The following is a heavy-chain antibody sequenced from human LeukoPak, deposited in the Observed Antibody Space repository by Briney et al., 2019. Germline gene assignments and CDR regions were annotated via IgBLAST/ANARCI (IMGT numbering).Heavy chain of an antibody. J-gene: IGHJ4*02. Sequence: GSLRLSCAASGFTFSSYAMHWVRQAPGKGLEWVAFIRYDGSNKYYADSVKGRFTISRDNSKNTLYLQVNSLRAEDTAVYYCAKEDWDYGPGWDYWGQGTLVTVSS. CDR1: GFTFSSYA. V-gene: IGHV3-30*02. CDR2: IRYDGSNK. CDR3: AKEDWDYGPGWDY. D-gene: IGHD4-17*01.